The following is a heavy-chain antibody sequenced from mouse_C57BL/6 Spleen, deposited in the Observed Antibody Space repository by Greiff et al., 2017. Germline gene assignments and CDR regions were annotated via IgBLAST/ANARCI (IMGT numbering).Heavy chain of an antibody. D-gene: IGHD4-1*01. Sequence: QVQLQQSGAELVRPGTSVKVSCKASGYAFTNYLLEWVKQRPGQGLEWIGVINPGSGGTNYNEKFKGKATLTADKSSSTAYMQLSSLTSEDSAVYFCARSKLGRLDYWGQGTTLTVSS. V-gene: IGHV1-54*01. CDR1: GYAFTNYL. J-gene: IGHJ2*01. CDR3: ARSKLGRLDY. CDR2: INPGSGGT.